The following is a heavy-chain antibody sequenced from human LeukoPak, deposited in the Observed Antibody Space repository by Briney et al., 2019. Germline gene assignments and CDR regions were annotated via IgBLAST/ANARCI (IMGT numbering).Heavy chain of an antibody. J-gene: IGHJ4*02. CDR2: IYTSGST. Sequence: PSETLSLTCIVSGGSISNYYWSWIRQPGGKGLEWIGRIYTSGSTDYNPSLKSRVTMSVDTSKNQFSLRLSSVTAADTAVYYCARDYSLGYHYDNWGQGTLVTVSS. V-gene: IGHV4-4*07. CDR1: GGSISNYY. CDR3: ARDYSLGYHYDN. D-gene: IGHD3-22*01.